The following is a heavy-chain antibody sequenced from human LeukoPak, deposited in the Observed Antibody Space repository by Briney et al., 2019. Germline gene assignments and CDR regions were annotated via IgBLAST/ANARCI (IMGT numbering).Heavy chain of an antibody. CDR1: GYSFTSYW. Sequence: GESLKISCKGSGYSFTSYWIGWVRQMPGKGLEWMGIIYPGDSDTRYSPSFQGQVTISADKSTATAYLQWSSLRASDTAIYYCARRPTNYYGFDYWGQGTLVTVSP. CDR2: IYPGDSDT. CDR3: ARRPTNYYGFDY. J-gene: IGHJ4*02. D-gene: IGHD3-10*01. V-gene: IGHV5-51*01.